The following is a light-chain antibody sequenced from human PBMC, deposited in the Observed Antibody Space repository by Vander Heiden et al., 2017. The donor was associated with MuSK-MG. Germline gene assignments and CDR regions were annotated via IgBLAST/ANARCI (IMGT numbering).Light chain of an antibody. Sequence: QSALTQPASVSGSPGQSITISCTGTAGNVGNYNLVSWYQQHPGKAPKLMIYEVIQRPAGVSPRFSGSKSGNTASLTISGRQAEVEAHYYCSSYVGPSVLMFGGGTKVTVL. CDR1: AGNVGNYNL. CDR2: EVI. V-gene: IGLV2-23*02. J-gene: IGLJ3*02. CDR3: SSYVGPSVLM.